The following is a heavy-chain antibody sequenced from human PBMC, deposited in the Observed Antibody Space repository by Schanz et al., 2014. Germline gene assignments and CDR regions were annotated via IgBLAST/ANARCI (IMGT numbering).Heavy chain of an antibody. J-gene: IGHJ4*02. D-gene: IGHD6-13*01. Sequence: QVQLVQSGAEVKKPGASVKVSCKASGYTFISYGISWVRQAPGQGLEWMGWISAYTNNTNYAQKVQGRVTMTRDTSTSTVYMELSSLRSEDTAVYYCARDGVDAAAGGNYWGQGTLXTVSS. CDR1: GYTFISYG. CDR3: ARDGVDAAAGGNY. CDR2: ISAYTNNT. V-gene: IGHV1-18*01.